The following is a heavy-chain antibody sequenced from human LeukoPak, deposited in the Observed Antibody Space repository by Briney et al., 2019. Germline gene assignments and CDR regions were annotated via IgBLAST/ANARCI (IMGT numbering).Heavy chain of an antibody. CDR3: AKDRVALAPRPLNWFDP. CDR1: GFTFRGYG. V-gene: IGHV3-30*18. D-gene: IGHD3-3*02. J-gene: IGHJ5*02. CDR2: ISYDGSNK. Sequence: GGSLRLSCAASGFTFRGYGMHWVRQAPGKGLEWVAVISYDGSNKYYADSVKGRFTISRDNSKNTLYLQMNSLRVEDTAMYYCAKDRVALAPRPLNWFDPWGQGTLVTVSS.